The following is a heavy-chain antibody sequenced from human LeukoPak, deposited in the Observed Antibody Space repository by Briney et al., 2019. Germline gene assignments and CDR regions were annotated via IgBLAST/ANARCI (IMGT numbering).Heavy chain of an antibody. D-gene: IGHD3-22*01. CDR2: IYYSGST. CDR1: AGSITTYY. Sequence: SETLSLTCTVYAGSITTYYWGWIRQPPGKGLEWIGYIYYSGSTNYNPSLKSRVTISLDTNKQQFSLRLSSGAAANTVVYCCARSYDSRGYYYYGMDVWGQGTTVTVSS. CDR3: ARSYDSRGYYYYGMDV. V-gene: IGHV4-59*12. J-gene: IGHJ6*02.